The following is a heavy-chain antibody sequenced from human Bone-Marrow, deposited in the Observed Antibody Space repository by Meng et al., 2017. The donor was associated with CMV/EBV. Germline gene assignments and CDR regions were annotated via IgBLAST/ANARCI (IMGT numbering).Heavy chain of an antibody. Sequence: GESLKISCTASGFTFSSYWMSWVRQAPGKGLEWVANIKQDGSEKYYVDSVKGRFTISRDNAKNTLYLQMNSLRAEDTAVFYCARESYFYETSALGDFWGQGTLVTVSS. CDR1: GFTFSSYW. CDR3: ARESYFYETSALGDF. J-gene: IGHJ1*01. V-gene: IGHV3-7*01. CDR2: IKQDGSEK. D-gene: IGHD3-22*01.